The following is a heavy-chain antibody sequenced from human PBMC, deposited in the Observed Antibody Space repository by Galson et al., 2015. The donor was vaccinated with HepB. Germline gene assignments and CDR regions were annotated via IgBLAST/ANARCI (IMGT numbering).Heavy chain of an antibody. Sequence: SVKVSCKASGGTFSSYAISWVRQAPGQGLEWMGGIIPIFGTAKYAQKFQGRVTITADESTSTTYMELSGLRSEDTAVYFCAREGYAVTAMVTPFDYWGQGTLVTVSS. J-gene: IGHJ4*02. D-gene: IGHD5-18*01. V-gene: IGHV1-69*13. CDR3: AREGYAVTAMVTPFDY. CDR2: IIPIFGTA. CDR1: GGTFSSYA.